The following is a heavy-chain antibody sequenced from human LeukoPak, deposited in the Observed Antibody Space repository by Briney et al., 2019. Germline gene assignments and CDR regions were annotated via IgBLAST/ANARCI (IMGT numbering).Heavy chain of an antibody. Sequence: GGSLRLSCAASGFTFSSYWMSWVRQAPGKGLEWVANIKQDGSEKYYVDSVKGRFTISRDNAKNSLYLQMSSLRAEDTAVYYCAKGEYCGGDCFSLFGWFDPWGQGTLVTVSS. D-gene: IGHD2-21*02. V-gene: IGHV3-7*03. CDR2: IKQDGSEK. CDR1: GFTFSSYW. J-gene: IGHJ5*02. CDR3: AKGEYCGGDCFSLFGWFDP.